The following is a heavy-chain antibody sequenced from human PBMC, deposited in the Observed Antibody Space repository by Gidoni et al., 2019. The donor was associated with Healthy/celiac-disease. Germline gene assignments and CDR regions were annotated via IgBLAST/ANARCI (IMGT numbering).Heavy chain of an antibody. Sequence: QVQLVQSGAEVKKPGSSVKVSCKASGGTFSSYAISWVRQAPGQGLEWMGGISPIFGTANYAQKFQGRVTITADKSTSTAYMELSSLRSEDTAVYYCARVPSNRRSRTIVGVVTDNYYYMDVWGKGTTVTVSS. V-gene: IGHV1-69*06. CDR2: ISPIFGTA. J-gene: IGHJ6*03. D-gene: IGHD3-3*01. CDR3: ARVPSNRRSRTIVGVVTDNYYYMDV. CDR1: GGTFSSYA.